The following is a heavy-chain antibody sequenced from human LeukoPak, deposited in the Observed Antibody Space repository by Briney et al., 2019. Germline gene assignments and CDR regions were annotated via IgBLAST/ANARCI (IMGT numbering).Heavy chain of an antibody. D-gene: IGHD3-10*01. CDR1: GYTFTGYY. CDR3: ARGRGDRYYFDY. Sequence: ASVKVSCKASGYTFTGYYMNWVRQAPGQGLEWMGWINPNGGGTNFAQKFQGRVTMTRDTSISTAYMELSRLRSDDTAVYYCARGRGDRYYFDYWGQGTLVTVSS. CDR2: INPNGGGT. J-gene: IGHJ4*02. V-gene: IGHV1-2*02.